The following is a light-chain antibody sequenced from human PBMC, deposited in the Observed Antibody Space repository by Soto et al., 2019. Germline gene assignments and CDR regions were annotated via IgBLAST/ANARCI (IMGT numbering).Light chain of an antibody. CDR3: QQYYTTPQT. J-gene: IGKJ1*01. V-gene: IGKV4-1*01. CDR1: QSALYSSNNKNY. Sequence: DIVMTQSPDSLAVSLGERATINCKSSQSALYSSNNKNYLAWYQQKPGQPPKLLIYWASTRESGVPDRFSGGGSGTDFALTISSLQAEDVAVYYCQQYYTTPQTFGQGTKVEIK. CDR2: WAS.